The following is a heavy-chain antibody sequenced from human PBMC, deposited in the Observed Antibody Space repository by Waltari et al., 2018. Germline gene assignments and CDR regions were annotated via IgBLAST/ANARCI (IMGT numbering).Heavy chain of an antibody. CDR3: ARVSCSSTSCYGPNWFDP. CDR1: GGSISSYY. CDR2: IYYSGST. V-gene: IGHV4-59*01. Sequence: QVQLQESSPGLVKPSETLSLTCTVSGGSISSYYWSWIRQPPGKGLEWIGYIYYSGSTNYNPSLKSRVTISVDTSKNQFSLKLSSVTAADTAVYYCARVSCSSTSCYGPNWFDPWGQGTLVTVSS. J-gene: IGHJ5*02. D-gene: IGHD2-2*01.